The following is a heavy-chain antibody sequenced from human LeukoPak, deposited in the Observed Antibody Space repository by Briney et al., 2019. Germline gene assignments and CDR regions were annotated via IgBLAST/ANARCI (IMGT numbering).Heavy chain of an antibody. CDR1: GFTFSSYS. D-gene: IGHD4-17*01. Sequence: PGGSLRLSCAASGFTFSSYSMNWVRQAPGKGLEWVSSISSSSSYIYYADSVKGRFTISRDNAKNSLYLQMNSLRAEDTAVYYCARDDYGDYGLDDWGQGTLVTVSS. CDR2: ISSSSSYI. J-gene: IGHJ4*02. CDR3: ARDDYGDYGLDD. V-gene: IGHV3-21*01.